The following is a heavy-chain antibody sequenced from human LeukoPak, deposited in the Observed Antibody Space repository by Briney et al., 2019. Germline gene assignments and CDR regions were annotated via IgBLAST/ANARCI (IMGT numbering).Heavy chain of an antibody. CDR2: IYYSGSS. CDR3: AKDTWLTLLYYFDY. D-gene: IGHD5-24*01. CDR1: GDSISSGDYY. J-gene: IGHJ4*02. Sequence: PSETLSLTCTVSGDSISSGDYYWSWIRQPPGKGLEWIGYIYYSGSSYYNPSLKSRVIISVDTSKNQFSLKLSSVTAADTAVYYCAKDTWLTLLYYFDYWGQGTLVTVSS. V-gene: IGHV4-30-4*01.